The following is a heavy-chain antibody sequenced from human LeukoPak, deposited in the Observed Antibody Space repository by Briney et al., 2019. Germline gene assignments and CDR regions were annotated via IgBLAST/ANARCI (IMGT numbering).Heavy chain of an antibody. D-gene: IGHD3-3*01. V-gene: IGHV3-30*04. Sequence: GGSLRLSCAASGFTFSSYAMHWVRQAPGKGLEWVAVVSYDGSNKYYADSVKGRFTISRDNSKNTLYLQMNSLRAEDTAVYYCARSRGVFGVVIMGSFDYWGQGTLVTVSS. CDR3: ARSRGVFGVVIMGSFDY. J-gene: IGHJ4*02. CDR1: GFTFSSYA. CDR2: VSYDGSNK.